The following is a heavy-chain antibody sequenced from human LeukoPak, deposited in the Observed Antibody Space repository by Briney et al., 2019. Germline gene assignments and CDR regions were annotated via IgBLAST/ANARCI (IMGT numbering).Heavy chain of an antibody. CDR2: ISYDGSNK. J-gene: IGHJ4*02. CDR1: GFTFSSYA. Sequence: GGSLRLSCAAPGFTFSSYAMHWVRQAPGKGLEWVAVISYDGSNKYYADSVKGRFTISRDNSKNTLYLQMNSLRAEDTAVYYCARDPDDSSGYYLDYWGQGTLVTVSS. D-gene: IGHD3-22*01. CDR3: ARDPDDSSGYYLDY. V-gene: IGHV3-30-3*01.